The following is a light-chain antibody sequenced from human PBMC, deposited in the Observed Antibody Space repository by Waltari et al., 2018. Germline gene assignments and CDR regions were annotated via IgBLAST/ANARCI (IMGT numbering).Light chain of an antibody. Sequence: QTVVTQEPSLTVSPGGTVTLTCASSTGTVTSGFYPNWFQQKPGQAPRALIYSTSKKHSWAPSRFSGALLGGKAALTLSGAQPEDEADYYCLLYYRGAQPWVFGGETKLTVL. CDR2: STS. CDR1: TGTVTSGFY. V-gene: IGLV7-43*01. CDR3: LLYYRGAQPWV. J-gene: IGLJ3*02.